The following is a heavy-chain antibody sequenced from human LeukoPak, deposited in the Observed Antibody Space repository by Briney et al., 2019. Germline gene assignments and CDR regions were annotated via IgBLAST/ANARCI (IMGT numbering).Heavy chain of an antibody. CDR2: INCNGRSI. D-gene: IGHD2-15*01. CDR3: ARVRSGGSSYSPYFDY. Sequence: GGSLRLSCAASRFTFDEYGMSWVRQTAGKGLEWVSGINCNGRSIGYADSVKGRFTVSRDNAKNSLYLQMNSLRAEDTAVYYCARVRSGGSSYSPYFDYWGQGTLVTVSS. J-gene: IGHJ4*02. CDR1: RFTFDEYG. V-gene: IGHV3-20*04.